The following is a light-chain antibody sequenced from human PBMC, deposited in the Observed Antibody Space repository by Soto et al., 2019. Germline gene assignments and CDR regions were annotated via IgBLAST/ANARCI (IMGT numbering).Light chain of an antibody. CDR3: QQYGSSPLT. Sequence: EIVLTQSPGTLSLSPRERATLSCRASQSVSSSYLAWYQQKPGQAPRLLIYGASSRATGIPDRFSGSGSGTDFTLTISRLQPEHFAVYYCQQYGSSPLTFGGGTKV. CDR1: QSVSSSY. V-gene: IGKV3-20*01. CDR2: GAS. J-gene: IGKJ4*01.